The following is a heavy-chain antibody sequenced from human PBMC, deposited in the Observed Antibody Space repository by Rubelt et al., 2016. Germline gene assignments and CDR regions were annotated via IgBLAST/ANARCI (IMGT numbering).Heavy chain of an antibody. Sequence: EVQLVESGGGLVKPGGSLRLSCAASGFTFSSYSMNWVRQAPGKGLEWVSVIYSGGSTYYADSVKGRFTISRGNSKNTRDLQMNSLRAEDTAVYYCARGGYSSSWYGGFDYWGQGTLVTVSS. V-gene: IGHV3-66*02. D-gene: IGHD6-13*01. CDR2: IYSGGST. CDR1: GFTFSSYS. J-gene: IGHJ4*02. CDR3: ARGGYSSSWYGGFDY.